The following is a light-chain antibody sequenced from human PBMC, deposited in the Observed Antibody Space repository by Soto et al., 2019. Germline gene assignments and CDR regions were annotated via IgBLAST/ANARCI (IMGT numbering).Light chain of an antibody. CDR3: SSYGASSTL. CDR2: DVS. J-gene: IGLJ2*01. Sequence: QSALTQPASVSGSPGQSITIPCTGTSNDIGGYNYVSWYQQHPGKVPKLIIFDVSYRPSGISDRFSGSKSGNTASLTISGLQPEDEADSYCSSYGASSTLFGGGTKLTVL. CDR1: SNDIGGYNY. V-gene: IGLV2-14*03.